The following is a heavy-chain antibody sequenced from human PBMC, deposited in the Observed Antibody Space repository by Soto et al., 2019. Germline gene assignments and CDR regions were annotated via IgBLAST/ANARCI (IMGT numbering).Heavy chain of an antibody. CDR3: ARDRITTRGDAFDL. D-gene: IGHD3-3*01. V-gene: IGHV1-69*08. CDR1: GGTFSTYI. J-gene: IGHJ3*01. Sequence: QVQLVQSGAEVKKPGSSVKVSCKAPGGTFSTYIISWVRQAPGQGLEWMGRIIPIPDITNYAQKFQGRVTITADNATSTAYMALSSLRSEDTAVYYCARDRITTRGDAFDLWGQGTMVTVSS. CDR2: IIPIPDIT.